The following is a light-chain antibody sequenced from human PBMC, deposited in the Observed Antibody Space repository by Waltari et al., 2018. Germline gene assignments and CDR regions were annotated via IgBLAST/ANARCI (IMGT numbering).Light chain of an antibody. CDR1: SSDIGGHYY. CDR3: ASYAGTVV. Sequence: QSALTQPPSASGSPGQSVTIPCTGASSDIGGHYYVSWYQQHPGKPPKLIIYEVNQRPSGVPDRCSGSKSGNTASLTVSGLQPDDEADYYCASYAGTVVFGGGTKLTVL. V-gene: IGLV2-8*01. CDR2: EVN. J-gene: IGLJ2*01.